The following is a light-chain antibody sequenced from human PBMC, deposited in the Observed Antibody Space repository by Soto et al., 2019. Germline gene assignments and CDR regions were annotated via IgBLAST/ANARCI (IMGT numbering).Light chain of an antibody. J-gene: IGKJ5*01. CDR3: QHFANSIT. CDR1: QSVSSSY. Sequence: EIVLTQSPGTLSLSPGERATLSCRASQSVSSSYLAWYQQKPGQAPRLLIYGASTRATGLPDRFSGSGSGTDFTPSISRLEPEDVAVYYCQHFANSITFGQGTRLEIK. CDR2: GAS. V-gene: IGKV3-20*01.